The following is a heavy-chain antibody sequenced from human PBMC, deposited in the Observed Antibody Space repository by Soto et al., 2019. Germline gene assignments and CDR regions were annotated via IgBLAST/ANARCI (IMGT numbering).Heavy chain of an antibody. CDR2: IYTSGST. D-gene: IGHD6-6*01. J-gene: IGHJ4*02. Sequence: SETQSLTCTVSGGSISSYYWSWIRQPAGKGLEWIGRIYTSGSTNYNPSLKSRVTMSVDTSKNQFSLKLSSVTAADTAVYYCARSYSSSSSFDYWGQGTLVTVSS. V-gene: IGHV4-4*07. CDR3: ARSYSSSSSFDY. CDR1: GGSISSYY.